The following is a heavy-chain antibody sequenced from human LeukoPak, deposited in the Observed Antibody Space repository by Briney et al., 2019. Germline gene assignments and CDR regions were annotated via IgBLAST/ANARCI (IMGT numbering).Heavy chain of an antibody. J-gene: IGHJ5*02. V-gene: IGHV3-48*01. CDR3: AKDGPRSTMVRGVISWWFDP. Sequence: PGGSLRLSCAASGFTFSSFSMNWVRQAPGKGLEWVSYISSGSSTIYYADSVKGRFTISRDNAKNSLYLQVNSLRAEDTAVYYCAKDGPRSTMVRGVISWWFDPWGQGTLVTVSS. D-gene: IGHD3-10*01. CDR2: ISSGSSTI. CDR1: GFTFSSFS.